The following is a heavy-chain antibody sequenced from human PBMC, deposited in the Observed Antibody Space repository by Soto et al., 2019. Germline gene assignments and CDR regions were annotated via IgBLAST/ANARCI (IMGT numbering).Heavy chain of an antibody. D-gene: IGHD4-4*01. CDR3: ARDGPTPRDYSKSWFDP. Sequence: SVKVSCKASGGTFSSYTISWVRQAPGQGLEWMGRIIPILGIANYAQKFQGRVTITADKSTSTAYMELSSLRSEDTAVYYCARDGPTPRDYSKSWFDPWGQGTLVTVSS. V-gene: IGHV1-69*04. J-gene: IGHJ5*02. CDR2: IIPILGIA. CDR1: GGTFSSYT.